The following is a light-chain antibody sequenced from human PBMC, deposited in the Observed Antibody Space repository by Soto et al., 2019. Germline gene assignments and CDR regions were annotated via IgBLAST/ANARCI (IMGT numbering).Light chain of an antibody. CDR3: CSNAGSYTFV. Sequence: QSVLTQPASVSGPLGQSIVISCTGSSSDIGSYDLVSWYQQYPGKAPKVVIFEGTKRPSGVSNRFSGSKSGNTASLTISGLQAEDEADYYCCSNAGSYTFVFGAGTKVTVL. J-gene: IGLJ1*01. CDR2: EGT. V-gene: IGLV2-23*01. CDR1: SSDIGSYDL.